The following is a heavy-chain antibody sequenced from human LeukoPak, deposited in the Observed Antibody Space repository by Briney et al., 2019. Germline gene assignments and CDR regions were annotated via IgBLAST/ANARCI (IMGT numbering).Heavy chain of an antibody. D-gene: IGHD3-22*01. CDR2: IYPSGST. Sequence: SETLSLTCTLSGGSITGYYWSCIRQPPEEGVEWIGHIYPSGSTKYNPPLRSRVTIPVDTSKKQFPLKLRSVVAADTAVYYCASRFINYYDSNGNNWIVWYLDLWGRGTLVTVSS. CDR1: GGSITGYY. V-gene: IGHV4-4*09. CDR3: ASRFINYYDSNGNNWIVWYLDL. J-gene: IGHJ2*01.